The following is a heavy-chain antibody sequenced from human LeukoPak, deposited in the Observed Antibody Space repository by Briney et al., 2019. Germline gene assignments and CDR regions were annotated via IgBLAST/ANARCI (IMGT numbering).Heavy chain of an antibody. CDR3: ARGYDSSGYYFVGITYYFDY. CDR2: ISYDGSNK. CDR1: GFTFSSYA. Sequence: PGRSLRLSCAASGFTFSSYAMHWVRQAPGKGLEWVAVISYDGSNKYYADSVKGRFTISRDNSKNTLYLQMNSLRAEDTAVYYCARGYDSSGYYFVGITYYFDYWGQGTLVTVSS. V-gene: IGHV3-30*04. D-gene: IGHD3-22*01. J-gene: IGHJ4*02.